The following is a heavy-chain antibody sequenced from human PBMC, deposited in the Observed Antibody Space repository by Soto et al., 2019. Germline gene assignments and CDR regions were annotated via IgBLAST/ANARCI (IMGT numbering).Heavy chain of an antibody. CDR2: ISSSSSYI. D-gene: IGHD3-10*01. CDR1: GFTFSSYS. J-gene: IGHJ6*02. CDR3: ARDGGLSVRGVGYYGMDV. Sequence: EVQLVESGGGLVKPGGSLRLSCAASGFTFSSYSMNWVRQAPGKGLEWVSSISSSSSYIYYADSVKGRFTISRDNAKNSLYLHMNSLRAEDTAVYYCARDGGLSVRGVGYYGMDVWGQGTTVTVSS. V-gene: IGHV3-21*01.